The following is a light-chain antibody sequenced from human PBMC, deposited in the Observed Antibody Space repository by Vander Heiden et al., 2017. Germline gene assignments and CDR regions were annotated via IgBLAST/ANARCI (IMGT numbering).Light chain of an antibody. Sequence: DIVMTQSPLYLRVTPGEPAPMSCRASQSLLHSNGHNYLDWYVQKPGQSPQLLIYWGSDRASGVPDRCSGSGSGTDFTLKISRVEAEDVGVYYCMQVLQTPYTFGQGTKLEIK. J-gene: IGKJ2*01. CDR3: MQVLQTPYT. CDR1: QSLLHSNGHNY. CDR2: WGS. V-gene: IGKV2-28*01.